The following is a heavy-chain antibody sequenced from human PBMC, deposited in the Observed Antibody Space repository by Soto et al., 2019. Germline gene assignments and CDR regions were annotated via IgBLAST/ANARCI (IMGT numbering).Heavy chain of an antibody. Sequence: QVHLQQWGAGLLKPSETLSLTCAVYGGSFTGYYWSWIRQPPGKGLEWIGEINHRGSTNYNPSLRSRVTISVDTSKNQFSLKLNSVTAADTAVYYCATSYFDFWSGYYRWYYFDYWGQGTLVTVFS. V-gene: IGHV4-34*01. D-gene: IGHD3-3*01. CDR2: INHRGST. CDR3: ATSYFDFWSGYYRWYYFDY. CDR1: GGSFTGYY. J-gene: IGHJ4*02.